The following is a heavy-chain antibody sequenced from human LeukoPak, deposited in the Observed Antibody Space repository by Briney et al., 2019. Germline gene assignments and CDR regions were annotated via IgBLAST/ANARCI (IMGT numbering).Heavy chain of an antibody. CDR1: GYTLTELS. J-gene: IGHJ4*02. CDR3: ATALRDYYDSSGYY. Sequence: ASVKVSCKVPGYTLTELSMHWARQAPGKGLEWMGGFDPEDGETIYAQKFQGRVTMTEDTSTDTAYMELSSLRSEDTAVYYCATALRDYYDSSGYYWGQGTLVTVSS. D-gene: IGHD3-22*01. V-gene: IGHV1-24*01. CDR2: FDPEDGET.